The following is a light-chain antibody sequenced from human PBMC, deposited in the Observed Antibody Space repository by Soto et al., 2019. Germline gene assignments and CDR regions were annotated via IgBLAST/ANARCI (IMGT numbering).Light chain of an antibody. V-gene: IGKV1D-12*01. CDR1: QNISSY. CDR2: AAS. J-gene: IGKJ1*01. CDR3: QQYNNCPQT. Sequence: DIVMTQSPSTVSVSAGDRVTISCRASQNISSYLAWYQQKPCKAPMFLIYAASNMHSGDPSRFSGSGYGTEVSLTISSLQAEDFAAYYCQQYNNCPQTFGQGTTVEMK.